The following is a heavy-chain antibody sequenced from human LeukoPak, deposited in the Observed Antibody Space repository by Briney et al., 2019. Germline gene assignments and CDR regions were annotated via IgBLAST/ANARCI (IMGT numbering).Heavy chain of an antibody. Sequence: SQTLSLTCTVSGGSISSGSYYWSWIRQPAGKGLEWIGRIYTSGSTNYNPSLKGRVTISVDTSKDQFSLKLSSVTAADTAVYYCARVEGYCSSTSCYTVDYWGQGTLVTVSS. V-gene: IGHV4-61*02. CDR3: ARVEGYCSSTSCYTVDY. CDR1: GGSISSGSYY. D-gene: IGHD2-2*02. CDR2: IYTSGST. J-gene: IGHJ4*02.